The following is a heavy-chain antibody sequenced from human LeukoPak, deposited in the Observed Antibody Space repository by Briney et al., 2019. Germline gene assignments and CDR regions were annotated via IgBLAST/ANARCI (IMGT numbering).Heavy chain of an antibody. Sequence: EGSLRLSCAASGFTFSSYAMSWVHQAPGKGLEWVSAISGSGGSTYYADSVKGRFTISRDNSKNTLYLQMNSLRAEDTAVYYCARDAAYGSFDYWGQGTLVTVSS. CDR1: GFTFSSYA. CDR2: ISGSGGST. J-gene: IGHJ4*02. CDR3: ARDAAYGSFDY. V-gene: IGHV3-23*01. D-gene: IGHD3-10*01.